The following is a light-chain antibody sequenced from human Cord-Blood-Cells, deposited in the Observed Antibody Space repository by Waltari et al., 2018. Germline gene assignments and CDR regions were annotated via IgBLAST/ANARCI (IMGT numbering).Light chain of an antibody. J-gene: IGKJ5*01. CDR3: QQYGSSIT. CDR1: QSASSSY. CDR2: DAS. V-gene: IGKV3D-20*01. Sequence: EIVLTQSPATLSLSPGERATLSCGASQSASSSYLAWYQQKPGLAPRLLIYDASSRATGIPDRFSGSGSGTDFTLTISRLEPEDFAVYYCQQYGSSITFGQGTRLEIK.